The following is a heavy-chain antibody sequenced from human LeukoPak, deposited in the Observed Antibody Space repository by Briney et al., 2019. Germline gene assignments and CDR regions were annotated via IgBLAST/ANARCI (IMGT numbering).Heavy chain of an antibody. CDR3: ARGGTIFGVVPYYFDY. V-gene: IGHV3-53*01. CDR1: GFTASSNY. J-gene: IGHJ4*02. D-gene: IGHD3-3*01. CDR2: IYSGGST. Sequence: GGSLRLSCPASGFTASSNYMSWVRQAPGKGREGVSVIYSGGSTYYADSVKGRFTISRDNSKNTLYLQMNSLRAEDTAVYYCARGGTIFGVVPYYFDYWGQGTLVTVSS.